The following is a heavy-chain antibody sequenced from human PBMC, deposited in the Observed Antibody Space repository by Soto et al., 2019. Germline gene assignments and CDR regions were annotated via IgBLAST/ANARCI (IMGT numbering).Heavy chain of an antibody. CDR1: GYIFTSYW. CDR3: ARLGYCSSTSCSTLNWFDP. J-gene: IGHJ5*02. Sequence: GESLKISCNGSGYIFTSYWISWVRQMPGKGLEWMGRIDPSDSYTNYSPSFQGHVTISADKSISTAYLQWSSLKASDTAMYYCARLGYCSSTSCSTLNWFDPWGQGTLVTVSS. D-gene: IGHD2-2*01. V-gene: IGHV5-10-1*01. CDR2: IDPSDSYT.